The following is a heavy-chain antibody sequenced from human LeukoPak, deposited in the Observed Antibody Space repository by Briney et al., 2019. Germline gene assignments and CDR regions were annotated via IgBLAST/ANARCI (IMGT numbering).Heavy chain of an antibody. D-gene: IGHD3-10*01. J-gene: IGHJ4*02. Sequence: GGSLRLSCAGSGFTFSGYSLNWVRQAPGKGLEWVSSITSSGSSMYYADSVKGRFTISRDNKSSLYLQMNSLRAEDTAVYYCAKDLVGYYGSGSPQYYFDYWGQGTLVTVSS. CDR2: ITSSGSSM. CDR3: AKDLVGYYGSGSPQYYFDY. CDR1: GFTFSGYS. V-gene: IGHV3-21*04.